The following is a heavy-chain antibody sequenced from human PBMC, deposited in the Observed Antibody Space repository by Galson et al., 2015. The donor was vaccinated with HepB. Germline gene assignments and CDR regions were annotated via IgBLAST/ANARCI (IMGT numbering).Heavy chain of an antibody. CDR3: ATVEVSDGSGSYNY. CDR1: GYTLTELS. V-gene: IGHV1-24*01. D-gene: IGHD3-10*01. J-gene: IGHJ4*02. CDR2: FDPEDGET. Sequence: SVKASCKVSGYTLTELSMHWVRQAPGKGLEWMGGFDPEDGETIYAQKFQGRVTMTEDTSTDTAYMELSSLRSEDTAVYYCATVEVSDGSGSYNYWGQGTLVTVSS.